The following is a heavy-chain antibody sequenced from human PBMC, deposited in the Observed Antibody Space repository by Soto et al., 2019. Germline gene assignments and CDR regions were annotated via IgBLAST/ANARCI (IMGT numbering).Heavy chain of an antibody. CDR3: ARDLRGVATIFDY. Sequence: GASVKVSCEASGYTFTGYYMHWVRQAPGQGLEWMGWINPNSGGTNYAQKFQGRVTMTRDTSISTAYMELSRLRSDDTAVYYCARDLRGVATIFDYWGQGTLVTVSS. V-gene: IGHV1-2*02. D-gene: IGHD5-12*01. J-gene: IGHJ4*02. CDR2: INPNSGGT. CDR1: GYTFTGYY.